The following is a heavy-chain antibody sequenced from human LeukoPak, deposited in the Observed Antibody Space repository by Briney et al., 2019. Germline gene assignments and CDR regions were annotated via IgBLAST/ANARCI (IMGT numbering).Heavy chain of an antibody. CDR3: ARNRGSCDY. Sequence: GGSLRLSCAASGFTFNDYGMSWVRQAPGKGLEWVSYISSSSSTIYYADSVKGRFTISRDNAKNSLYLQMNSLRAEDTAVYYCARNRGSCDYWGQGTLVTVSS. J-gene: IGHJ4*02. V-gene: IGHV3-48*01. D-gene: IGHD1-26*01. CDR1: GFTFNDYG. CDR2: ISSSSSTI.